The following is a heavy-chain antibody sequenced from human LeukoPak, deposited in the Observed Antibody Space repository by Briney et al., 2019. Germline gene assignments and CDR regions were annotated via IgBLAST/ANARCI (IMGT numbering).Heavy chain of an antibody. CDR3: AREHSNYDILTGYSQGGWFDP. V-gene: IGHV4-31*03. CDR1: GGSISSGGYY. D-gene: IGHD3-9*01. CDR2: IYYSGST. Sequence: SSETLSLTCTVSGGSISSGGYYWSWIRQHPGKGLEWIGYIYYSGSTYYNPSLKSRVTISVDTSKNQFSLKLSSVTAADTAVYYCAREHSNYDILTGYSQGGWFDPWGQGTLVTVSS. J-gene: IGHJ5*02.